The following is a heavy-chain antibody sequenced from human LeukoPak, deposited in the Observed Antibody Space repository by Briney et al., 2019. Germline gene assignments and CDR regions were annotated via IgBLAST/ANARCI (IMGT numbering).Heavy chain of an antibody. V-gene: IGHV5-51*01. Sequence: KDGESLKISCKASGYNFLTHWIGWVRQMPGKGLEWMGIIYPSDSDTRYSPSFQGQVTISADKSTTTAYLQWRSLKASGTAMYYCALRSGTDDAYDIWGQGTLVTVSS. J-gene: IGHJ3*02. CDR3: ALRSGTDDAYDI. CDR1: GYNFLTHW. D-gene: IGHD1-26*01. CDR2: IYPSDSDT.